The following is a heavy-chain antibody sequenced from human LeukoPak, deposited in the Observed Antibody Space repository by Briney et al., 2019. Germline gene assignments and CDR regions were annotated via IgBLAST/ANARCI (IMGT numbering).Heavy chain of an antibody. V-gene: IGHV1-18*01. CDR2: INPNSGGT. CDR1: GYTFTSYG. Sequence: ASVKVSCKASGYTFTSYGISWVRQAPGQGLEWMGWINPNSGGTKYAQKFQGRVTMTRDMSTSTVYMELSSLRSEDTAVYYCAREKEMIVVATNAFDIWGQGTMVTVSS. D-gene: IGHD3-22*01. CDR3: AREKEMIVVATNAFDI. J-gene: IGHJ3*02.